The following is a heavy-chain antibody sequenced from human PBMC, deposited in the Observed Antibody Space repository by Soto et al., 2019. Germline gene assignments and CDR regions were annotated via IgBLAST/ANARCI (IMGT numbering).Heavy chain of an antibody. CDR1: GFTFSSYA. Sequence: EVQLLESAGGLVQPGGCLRLSCAASGFTFSSYAMRWVRQAPGKGLEWVSAISGSGGNTYYADSVKGRFTISRDNSKNTLFLQMNSLRAEDTAVYYCAKCAGSGWYPDYWGQGTLVTVSS. D-gene: IGHD6-19*01. CDR3: AKCAGSGWYPDY. CDR2: ISGSGGNT. V-gene: IGHV3-23*01. J-gene: IGHJ4*02.